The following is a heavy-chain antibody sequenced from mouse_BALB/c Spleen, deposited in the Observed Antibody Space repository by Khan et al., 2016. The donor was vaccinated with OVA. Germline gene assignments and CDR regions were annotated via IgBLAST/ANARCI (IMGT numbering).Heavy chain of an antibody. D-gene: IGHD2-10*01. CDR3: ARAYDGNYREAMDH. V-gene: IGHV2-6-7*01. J-gene: IGHJ4*01. Sequence: QMQLEESGPGLVAPSQSLSITCTVSGFSLNGYGVNWVRQPPGKGLEWLGMIWGDGSTDYNSALISRLSISKDKSKSQVFLKMNSLQTDDTAMYYSARAYDGNYREAMDHWGQGTSVTVSS. CDR1: GFSLNGYG. CDR2: IWGDGST.